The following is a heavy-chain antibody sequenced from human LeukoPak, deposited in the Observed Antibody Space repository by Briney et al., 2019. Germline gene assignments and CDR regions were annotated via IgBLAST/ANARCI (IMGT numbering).Heavy chain of an antibody. CDR3: ASTVVGVTYNWLDP. CDR2: FHTSEGT. D-gene: IGHD3-3*01. Sequence: SQTLSLTCTVSGASISSGSYFWTWVRQPAGKALEWIGRFHTSEGTNYNPSLESRATVSVDTSKNQFSLQLTSVTAADTAASYCASTVVGVTYNWLDPWGQGTLVNVSS. V-gene: IGHV4-61*02. J-gene: IGHJ5*02. CDR1: GASISSGSYF.